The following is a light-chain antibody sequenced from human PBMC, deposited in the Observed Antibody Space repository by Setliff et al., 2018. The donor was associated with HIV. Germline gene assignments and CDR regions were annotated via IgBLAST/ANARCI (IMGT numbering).Light chain of an antibody. Sequence: QSALPQPPSVSGAPGQRVTISCTGSSSNIGAGYDVQWYQHLPGAGPKLLIYGNNSRPSGVPDRFSGSRSGTSASLAITGLQAEDDADYYCAAWDDSLNGRYVFGSGTKVTVL. V-gene: IGLV1-40*01. J-gene: IGLJ1*01. CDR2: GNN. CDR3: AAWDDSLNGRYV. CDR1: SSNIGAGYD.